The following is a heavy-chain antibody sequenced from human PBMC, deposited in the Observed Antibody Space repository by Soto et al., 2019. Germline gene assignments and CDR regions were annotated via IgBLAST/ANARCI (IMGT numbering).Heavy chain of an antibody. CDR1: GGSISSYY. J-gene: IGHJ4*02. Sequence: SETLSLTCTVSGGSISSYYWSWIRQPAGKGLEWIGRIYTSGSTNYNPSLKGRVTMSVDTSKNQFSLKLSSVTAADTAVYYCAREARDYGDYFLSPLNYWGQGTLVTVSS. CDR2: IYTSGST. D-gene: IGHD4-17*01. CDR3: AREARDYGDYFLSPLNY. V-gene: IGHV4-4*07.